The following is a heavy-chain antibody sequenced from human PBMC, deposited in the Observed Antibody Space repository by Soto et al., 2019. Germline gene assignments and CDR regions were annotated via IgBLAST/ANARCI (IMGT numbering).Heavy chain of an antibody. CDR2: FDPEDGET. CDR1: GYTLTELS. CDR3: ATAPLLEWLDNSPYGMDV. D-gene: IGHD3-3*01. J-gene: IGHJ6*02. V-gene: IGHV1-24*01. Sequence: KWAGASVKVSCKVSGYTLTELSMHWVRQAPGKGLEWMGGFDPEDGETIYAQKFQGRVTMTEDTSTDTAYMELSSMRSEDTAVYYCATAPLLEWLDNSPYGMDVWGQGTTVNGSS.